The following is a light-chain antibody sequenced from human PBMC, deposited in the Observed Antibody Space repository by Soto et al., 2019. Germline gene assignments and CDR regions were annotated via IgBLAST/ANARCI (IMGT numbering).Light chain of an antibody. CDR3: SSYAGSNSVV. Sequence: QSALTGPPSASGPPGQSGTISCTAMSSDIGGYNYVAWYQQHPGKSPKLMIYEVSKRPSGVPDRFSGSKSGNTASRTVSGLQAEDEADYCRSSYAGSNSVVFGGGTQITVL. CDR2: EVS. CDR1: SSDIGGYNY. J-gene: IGLJ2*01. V-gene: IGLV2-8*01.